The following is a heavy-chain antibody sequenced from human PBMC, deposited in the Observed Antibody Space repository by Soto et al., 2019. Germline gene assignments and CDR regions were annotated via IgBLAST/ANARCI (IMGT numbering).Heavy chain of an antibody. V-gene: IGHV4-34*01. D-gene: IGHD3-3*01. CDR3: ARGRFLEWLLPYNWFDP. CDR1: GGSFSGYY. Sequence: SETLSLTCAVYGGSFSGYYWSWIRQPPGKGLEWIGEINHSGSTNYNPSLKSRVTISVDTSKNQFSLKLSSVTAADTAVYYCARGRFLEWLLPYNWFDPWGQGTLVTVSS. J-gene: IGHJ5*02. CDR2: INHSGST.